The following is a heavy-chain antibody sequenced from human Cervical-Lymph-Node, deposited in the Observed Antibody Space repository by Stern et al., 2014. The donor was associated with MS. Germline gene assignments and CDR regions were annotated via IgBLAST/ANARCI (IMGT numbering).Heavy chain of an antibody. Sequence: VQLVESGPGLVKPSQTLSLTCTVSGGSISSGSYYWSWIRQPAGKGLAWIGRIYTSGSTNYNPSLKSRVTISVDTSKNHFSLERSSGTAADTAVYYCARDHGAYGYNNYWGQGTLVTVSS. V-gene: IGHV4-61*02. CDR2: IYTSGST. CDR3: ARDHGAYGYNNY. CDR1: GGSISSGSYY. D-gene: IGHD5-24*01. J-gene: IGHJ4*02.